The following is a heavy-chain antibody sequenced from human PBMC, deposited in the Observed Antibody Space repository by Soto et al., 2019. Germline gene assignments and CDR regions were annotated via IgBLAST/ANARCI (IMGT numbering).Heavy chain of an antibody. V-gene: IGHV4-4*02. Sequence: XETLSLTCAVSGGSISSSNWWSCVRQPPGKGLEWIGEIYHSGSTNYNPSLKSRVTISVDKSKNQFSLKLSSVTAADTAVYYCARVYSGSYPWYFDYWGQGTLVTVSS. CDR3: ARVYSGSYPWYFDY. J-gene: IGHJ4*02. CDR1: GGSISSSNW. CDR2: IYHSGST. D-gene: IGHD1-26*01.